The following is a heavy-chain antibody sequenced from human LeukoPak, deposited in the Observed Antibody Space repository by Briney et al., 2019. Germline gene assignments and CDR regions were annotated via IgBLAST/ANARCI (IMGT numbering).Heavy chain of an antibody. Sequence: PGGSLRLSCAASGFTFSSYSMNWVREAPGKGLEWVSYISSSSSTIYYADSVEGRFTISRDNAKNSLYLQMNSLRAEDTAVYYCARDGGCSSTSCYSRCNWFDPWGQGTLVTVSS. V-gene: IGHV3-48*01. CDR2: ISSSSSTI. CDR1: GFTFSSYS. CDR3: ARDGGCSSTSCYSRCNWFDP. D-gene: IGHD2-2*01. J-gene: IGHJ5*02.